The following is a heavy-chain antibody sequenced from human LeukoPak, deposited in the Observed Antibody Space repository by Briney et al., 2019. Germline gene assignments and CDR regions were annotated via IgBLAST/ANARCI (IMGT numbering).Heavy chain of an antibody. CDR2: ISGSGGST. CDR1: GFTFSNYA. Sequence: GGSLRLSCAASGFTFSNYAMTWVRQAPGKGLEWVSVISGSGGSTYYADSVKGRFTISRDNSKNALYLQMNSLRAEDTAVYYCARVGSSGWYPQGGYYCGMDVWGQGTTVTVSS. V-gene: IGHV3-23*01. CDR3: ARVGSSGWYPQGGYYCGMDV. D-gene: IGHD6-19*01. J-gene: IGHJ6*02.